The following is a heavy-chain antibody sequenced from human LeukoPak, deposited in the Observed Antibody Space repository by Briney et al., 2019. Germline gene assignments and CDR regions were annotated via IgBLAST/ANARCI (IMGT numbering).Heavy chain of an antibody. D-gene: IGHD6-19*01. CDR2: INHSGST. CDR1: GGSFSGYY. V-gene: IGHV4-34*01. Sequence: PSETLSLTCAVYGGSFSGYYWSWIRQPPGKGLEWIGDINHSGSTNYSPSLKSRVTISVDTSKNQFSLKLSSVTAADTAVYYCARGLKRIPYSSGLTDAFDIWGQGTMVTVSS. CDR3: ARGLKRIPYSSGLTDAFDI. J-gene: IGHJ3*02.